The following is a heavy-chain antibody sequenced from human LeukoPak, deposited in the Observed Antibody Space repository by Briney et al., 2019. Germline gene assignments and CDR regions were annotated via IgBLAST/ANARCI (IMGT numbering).Heavy chain of an antibody. V-gene: IGHV4-30-2*01. CDR3: ASSLNVDTAMADDY. CDR1: GGSISSGGYY. D-gene: IGHD5-18*01. CDR2: IYHSGST. J-gene: IGHJ4*02. Sequence: SETLSLTCTVSGGSISSGGYYWSWIRQPPGKGLEWIGYIYHSGSTYYNPSLKSRVTISVDRSKNQFSLKLSSVTAADTAVYYCASSLNVDTAMADDYWGQGTLVTVSS.